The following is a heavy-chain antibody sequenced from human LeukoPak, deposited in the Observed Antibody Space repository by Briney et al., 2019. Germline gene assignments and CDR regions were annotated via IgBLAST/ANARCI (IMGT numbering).Heavy chain of an antibody. CDR3: ARGRVTTLYYFDY. CDR1: GFTFSSYS. V-gene: IGHV3-72*01. CDR2: TRNKANSYTT. Sequence: PGGSLRLSCAASGFTFSSYSMNWVRQAPGKGLEWVGRTRNKANSYTTEYAASVKGRFTISRDDSKNSLYLQMNSLKTEDTAVYYCARGRVTTLYYFDYWGQGTLVTVSS. D-gene: IGHD4-17*01. J-gene: IGHJ4*02.